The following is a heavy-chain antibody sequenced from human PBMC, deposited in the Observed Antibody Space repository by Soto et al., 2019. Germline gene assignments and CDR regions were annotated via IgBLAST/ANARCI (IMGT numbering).Heavy chain of an antibody. D-gene: IGHD2-2*01. V-gene: IGHV4-39*01. CDR1: GGSISSSNFY. CDR2: IYYSGST. CDR3: ARHVYCSDSSCYAGGRYFQH. J-gene: IGHJ1*01. Sequence: QLQLQESGPGLVKPSETLSLTCTVSGGSISSSNFYWGWIRQPPGMGLEWIGSIYYSGSTYYNPSLKSRVTIFVDTSKNQFSLKLSSVTAADMAVYYCARHVYCSDSSCYAGGRYFQHWGQGTLVTVSS.